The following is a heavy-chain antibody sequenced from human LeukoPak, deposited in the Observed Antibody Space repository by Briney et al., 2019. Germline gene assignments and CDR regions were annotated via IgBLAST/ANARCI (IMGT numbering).Heavy chain of an antibody. CDR1: QFY. V-gene: IGHV3-66*01. CDR2: IYSGGST. D-gene: IGHD1-26*01. CDR3: ASGESYYLEN. J-gene: IGHJ4*02. Sequence: GGSLRLSCAASQFYMNWVRQAPGKGLEWVSTIYSGGSTYDADSVKGRFIISRDNSKNTLYLQMNSLRAEDTAVYYCASGESYYLENWGQGTLVTVSS.